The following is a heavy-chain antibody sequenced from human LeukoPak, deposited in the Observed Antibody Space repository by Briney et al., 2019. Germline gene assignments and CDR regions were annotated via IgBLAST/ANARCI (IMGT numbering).Heavy chain of an antibody. V-gene: IGHV3-23*01. J-gene: IGHJ2*01. Sequence: GGSLRLSCVASGFTFSNHGMSWVRQDPGKGLEWVSSISANSVYTYYAASVKGRFTISRDNSKNTLFLQMNNMGAEDTARYFCAKIGVPGSWFFDLWGRGTLLSVSS. CDR3: AKIGVPGSWFFDL. CDR1: GFTFSNHG. CDR2: ISANSVYT. D-gene: IGHD3-3*01.